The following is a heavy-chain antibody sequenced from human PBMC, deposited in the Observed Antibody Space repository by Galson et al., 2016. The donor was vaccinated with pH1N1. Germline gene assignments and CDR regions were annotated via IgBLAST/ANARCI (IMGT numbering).Heavy chain of an antibody. Sequence: LSLTCTVSGGSINNYYWSWIRQPPGRGLEWIGFIHSNGATNYKPSLKSRLTMSIDTPKNQFSLRLSSVTAADTAIYYCTRGRASSGERVFDYWGQGALVTVSS. CDR2: IHSNGAT. CDR1: GGSINNYY. D-gene: IGHD3-16*01. V-gene: IGHV4-4*09. CDR3: TRGRASSGERVFDY. J-gene: IGHJ4*02.